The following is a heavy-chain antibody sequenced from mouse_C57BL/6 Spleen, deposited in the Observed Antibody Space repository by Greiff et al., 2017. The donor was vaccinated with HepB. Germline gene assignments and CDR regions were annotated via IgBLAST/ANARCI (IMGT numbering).Heavy chain of an antibody. CDR3: TRDRDYYGSSSFAY. D-gene: IGHD1-1*01. V-gene: IGHV5-9-1*02. Sequence: EVQRVESGEGLVKPGGSLKLSCAASGFTFSSYAMSWVRQTPEERLEWVAYISSGGDYIYYADTVKGRFTISKDNARNTLYLQMSSLKSEDTAMYYCTRDRDYYGSSSFAYWGQGTLVTVSA. CDR1: GFTFSSYA. J-gene: IGHJ3*01. CDR2: ISSGGDYI.